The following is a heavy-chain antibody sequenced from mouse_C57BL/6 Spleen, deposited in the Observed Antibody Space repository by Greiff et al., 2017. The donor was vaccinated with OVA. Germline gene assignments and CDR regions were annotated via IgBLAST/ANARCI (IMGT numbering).Heavy chain of an antibody. J-gene: IGHJ4*01. CDR3: ARPRSPPYYAMDY. CDR2: ISSGSSTI. Sequence: EVHLVESGGGLVKPGGSLKLSCAASGFTFSDYGMHWVRQAPEKGLEWVAYISSGSSTIYYADTVKGRFTISRDNAKNTLFLQMTSLRSEDTAMYYCARPRSPPYYAMDYWGQGTSVTVSS. CDR1: GFTFSDYG. V-gene: IGHV5-17*01. D-gene: IGHD1-1*01.